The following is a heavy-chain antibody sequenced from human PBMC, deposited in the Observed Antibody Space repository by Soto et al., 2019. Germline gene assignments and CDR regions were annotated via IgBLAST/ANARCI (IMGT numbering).Heavy chain of an antibody. D-gene: IGHD2-15*01. V-gene: IGHV3-72*01. CDR1: GFTFSDHY. CDR2: SRNKIKSYTP. J-gene: IGHJ4*02. CDR3: CRVTYCGGSGCFWGCDL. Sequence: EVQLVESGGGLVQPGGSLRLSCAASGFTFSDHYMDWVRQAPGKGLEWIGRSRNKIKSYTPDYVASVKGRFTISRDEPQNSLYLQMNSLQTDDTALYYCCRVTYCGGSGCFWGCDLWGQGILFTVSS.